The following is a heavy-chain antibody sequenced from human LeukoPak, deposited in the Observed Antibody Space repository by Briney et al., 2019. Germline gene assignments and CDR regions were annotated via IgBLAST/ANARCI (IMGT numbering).Heavy chain of an antibody. V-gene: IGHV4-34*01. CDR2: INHSGST. CDR1: GFTFSNYW. J-gene: IGHJ4*02. CDR3: ARDRYCSGGSCYSDYFDY. D-gene: IGHD2-15*01. Sequence: GSLRLSCAASGFTFSNYWMGWVRQPPGKGLEWIGEINHSGSTNYNPSLKSRVTISVDTSKNQFSLKLSSVTAADTAVYYCARDRYCSGGSCYSDYFDYWGQGTLVTVSS.